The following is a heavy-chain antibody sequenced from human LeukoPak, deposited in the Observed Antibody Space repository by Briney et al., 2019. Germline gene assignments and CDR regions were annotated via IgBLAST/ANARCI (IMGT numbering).Heavy chain of an antibody. CDR3: ARGDSSGWYFDH. J-gene: IGHJ4*02. D-gene: IGHD6-19*01. CDR2: INWNGGST. CDR1: GYIFDDHG. Sequence: PGGSLRLSCAASGYIFDDHGMSWVRQAPGKGLEWVAGINWNGGSTGYADSVKGRFTISRDNAKNSLYLQMNSLRGEDTALYLCARGDSSGWYFDHWGQGTLVTVSS. V-gene: IGHV3-20*01.